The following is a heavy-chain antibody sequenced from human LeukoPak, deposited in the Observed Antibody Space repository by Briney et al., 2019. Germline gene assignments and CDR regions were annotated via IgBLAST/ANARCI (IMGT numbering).Heavy chain of an antibody. CDR1: GYTLTELS. CDR3: ARGPRDPSGYFDY. J-gene: IGHJ4*02. D-gene: IGHD6-25*01. V-gene: IGHV1-24*01. Sequence: ASVKVSCKVSGYTLTELSMHWVRQAPGKGLEWMGGFDPEDGETIYAQKFQGRVTMTEDTSTSTAYMELRNLRSDDTALYYCARGPRDPSGYFDYWGQGTLVTVSS. CDR2: FDPEDGET.